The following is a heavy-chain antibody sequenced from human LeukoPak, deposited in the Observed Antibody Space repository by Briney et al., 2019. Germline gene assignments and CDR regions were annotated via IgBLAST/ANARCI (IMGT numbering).Heavy chain of an antibody. V-gene: IGHV4-59*01. CDR3: ARGSRPRPYFES. J-gene: IGHJ4*02. CDR2: TFYSGTT. CDR1: GDSISTYY. Sequence: PSETLSLTCSVSGDSISTYYWSWIRQPPGKGLDWIGYTFYSGTTHYNPSLRSRITISVDRSKNLVFLNLTSVTAADTAVYYCARGSRPRPYFESWGQGTLVTVSS.